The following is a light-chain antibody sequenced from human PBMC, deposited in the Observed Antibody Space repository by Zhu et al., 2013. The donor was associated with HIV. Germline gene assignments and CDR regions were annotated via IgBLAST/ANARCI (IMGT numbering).Light chain of an antibody. CDR1: NIRSKS. Sequence: SYELTQPPSASVAPGQTARITCGGTNIRSKSVHWYHQKPGQALVLVVYDDSDRPSGIPERFSGSKSGNTATLTISRVEAGDEADYYCQVWDSSIEHVVFGGGTKLTVL. CDR3: QVWDSSIEHVV. V-gene: IGLV3-21*02. CDR2: DDS. J-gene: IGLJ3*02.